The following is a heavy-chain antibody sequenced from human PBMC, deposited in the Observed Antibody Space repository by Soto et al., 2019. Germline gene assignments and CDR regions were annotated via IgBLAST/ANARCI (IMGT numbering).Heavy chain of an antibody. CDR2: ISYDGSNK. D-gene: IGHD5-18*01. Sequence: QVQLVESGGGVVQPGRSLRLSCAASGFTFSSYAMHWVHQAPGKGLEWVAVISYDGSNKYYADSVKGRFTISRDNSKNPRYLQRNSLGAGDTVGYSCGRGNSYENYSSYGMDVWGQGTTVTASS. J-gene: IGHJ6*02. CDR1: GFTFSSYA. V-gene: IGHV3-30-3*01. CDR3: GRGNSYENYSSYGMDV.